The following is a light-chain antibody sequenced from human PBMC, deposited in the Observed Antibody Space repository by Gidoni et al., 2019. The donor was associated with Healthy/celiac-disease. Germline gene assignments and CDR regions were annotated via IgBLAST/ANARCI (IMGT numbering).Light chain of an antibody. J-gene: IGKJ3*01. CDR2: AAS. V-gene: IGKV1-39*01. CDR3: QQSYSTPFT. Sequence: GDRVTITCRASQSISSYLNWYQQKPVKAPKLLIYAASSLQSGVPSRFSGSGSGTDFTLTISSLQPEDFATYYCQQSYSTPFTFGPGTKVDIK. CDR1: QSISSY.